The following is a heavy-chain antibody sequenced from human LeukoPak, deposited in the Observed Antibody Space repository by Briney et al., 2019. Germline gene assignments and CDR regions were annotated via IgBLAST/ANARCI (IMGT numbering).Heavy chain of an antibody. J-gene: IGHJ6*04. Sequence: PSETLSLTCTVSGGSISSYYWSWIRQPPGKGLEWIGYIYYSGSTNYNPSLKSRVTISVDTSKNQFSLKLSSVTAADTAVYYCARDRRAMVRGVPFNYGMDVWGKGTTVTVSS. CDR1: GGSISSYY. CDR2: IYYSGST. V-gene: IGHV4-59*01. CDR3: ARDRRAMVRGVPFNYGMDV. D-gene: IGHD3-10*01.